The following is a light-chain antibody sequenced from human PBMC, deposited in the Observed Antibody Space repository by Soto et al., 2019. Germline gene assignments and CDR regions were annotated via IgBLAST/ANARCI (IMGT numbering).Light chain of an antibody. CDR3: AAWDDSLSGYV. CDR1: GSNIGSNT. V-gene: IGLV1-44*01. J-gene: IGLJ1*01. Sequence: QSVLTQPPSASETPGQRVSISCSGSGSNIGSNTVHWYQQLPGTAPKPLMYNNNQRPSGVPDRFSGSKSGTSASLAISGLQYEDEADYYCAAWDDSLSGYVFGTGTKVTVL. CDR2: NNN.